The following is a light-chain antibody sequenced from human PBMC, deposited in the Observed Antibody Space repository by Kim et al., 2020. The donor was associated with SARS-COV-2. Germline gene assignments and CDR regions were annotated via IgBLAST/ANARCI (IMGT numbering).Light chain of an antibody. CDR2: EDD. Sequence: GQQVTITCTRSSGSIDDNYVQWYQQRPGGVPTTVIYEDDQRPSGVSDRFSGSIDNASNSASLTISGLRTEDEADYYCQSYNRDNVLFGGGTKLTVL. CDR3: QSYNRDNVL. J-gene: IGLJ2*01. CDR1: SGSIDDNY. V-gene: IGLV6-57*03.